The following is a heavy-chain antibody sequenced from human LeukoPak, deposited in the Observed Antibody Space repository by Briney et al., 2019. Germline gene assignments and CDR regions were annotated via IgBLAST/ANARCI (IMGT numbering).Heavy chain of an antibody. V-gene: IGHV4-61*02. CDR2: ISSSGST. CDR1: GDSISSGDYY. Sequence: SETLSLTCTVSGDSISSGDYYWSWIRQPAGKGLEWIGRISSSGSTNYNPSLKSRVTISVDTSKNQFSLKLSSVTAADTAVYYCAREPDNWNYYYYMDVWGKGTTVTVSS. D-gene: IGHD1-20*01. CDR3: AREPDNWNYYYYMDV. J-gene: IGHJ6*03.